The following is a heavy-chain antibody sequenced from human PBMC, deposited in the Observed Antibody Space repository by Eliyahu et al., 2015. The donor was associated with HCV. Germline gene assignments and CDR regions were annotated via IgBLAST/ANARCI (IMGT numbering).Heavy chain of an antibody. CDR1: GGTFSSYA. V-gene: IGHV1-69*01. Sequence: QVQLVQSGAEVKKPGSSVKVSCKASGGTFSSYAXSWVRQAPGQGLEXMGGIIPIFGTANYAQKFQGRVTITADESTSTAYMELSSLRSEDTAVYYCAREKVTTVVTPGAFDIWGQGTMVTVSS. D-gene: IGHD4-23*01. CDR2: IIPIFGTA. CDR3: AREKVTTVVTPGAFDI. J-gene: IGHJ3*02.